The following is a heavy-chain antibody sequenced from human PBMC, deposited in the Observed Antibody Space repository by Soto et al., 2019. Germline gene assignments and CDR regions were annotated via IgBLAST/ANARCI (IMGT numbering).Heavy chain of an antibody. CDR2: ISAGAGST. Sequence: EVQLLESGGGLVQPGGSLRLSCAGSGFTFSTYAMNWVRQAPGKGLEWVSSISAGAGSTFYADSVKGRFTISRDNSNNTVYLQMNSLRAEDTALYYCAKGDYCSGDRCYPEPANWGQGTLVTVSS. J-gene: IGHJ4*02. CDR3: AKGDYCSGDRCYPEPAN. V-gene: IGHV3-23*01. CDR1: GFTFSTYA. D-gene: IGHD2-15*01.